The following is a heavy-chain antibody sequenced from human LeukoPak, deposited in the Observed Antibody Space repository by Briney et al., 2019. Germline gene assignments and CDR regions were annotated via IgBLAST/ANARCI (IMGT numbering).Heavy chain of an antibody. Sequence: PSETLSLACTVSGGSISSYYWSWIRQPPGKGLEWIGYIYYSGSTNYNPSLKSRVTMSVDTSKNQFSLKLSSVTVADTAVYYCARTIVATIMDYWGQGTLVTVSS. D-gene: IGHD5-12*01. V-gene: IGHV4-59*08. CDR2: IYYSGST. CDR1: GGSISSYY. CDR3: ARTIVATIMDY. J-gene: IGHJ4*02.